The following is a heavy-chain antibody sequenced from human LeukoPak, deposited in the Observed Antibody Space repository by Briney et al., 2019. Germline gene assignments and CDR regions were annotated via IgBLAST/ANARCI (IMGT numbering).Heavy chain of an antibody. D-gene: IGHD1-1*01. Sequence: QPGGSLRLSCAASGFTFDDYAMHWVRQAPGKGLEWVSVISASGDTTYYADSVKGRFTISRDNSKNTLYLQINSLRAEDTAVYYCARDQPVQIGLFDYWGQGTLVTVSS. CDR1: GFTFDDYA. J-gene: IGHJ4*02. CDR3: ARDQPVQIGLFDY. CDR2: ISASGDTT. V-gene: IGHV3-23*01.